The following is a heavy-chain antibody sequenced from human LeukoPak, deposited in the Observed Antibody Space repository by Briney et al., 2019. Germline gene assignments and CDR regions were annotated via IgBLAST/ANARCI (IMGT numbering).Heavy chain of an antibody. Sequence: SETLSLTCAVYGGSFSGYYWSWIRQPPGKGLEWIGEINHSGSTNYNPSLKSRVTISVDTPKNQFSLKLSSVTAADTAVYYCASGYGGNSWANYWGQGTLVTVSS. CDR1: GGSFSGYY. J-gene: IGHJ4*02. D-gene: IGHD4-23*01. V-gene: IGHV4-34*01. CDR3: ASGYGGNSWANY. CDR2: INHSGST.